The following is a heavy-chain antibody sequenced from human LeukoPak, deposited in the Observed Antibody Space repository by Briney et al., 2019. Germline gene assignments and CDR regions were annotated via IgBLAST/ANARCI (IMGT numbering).Heavy chain of an antibody. V-gene: IGHV5-51*01. J-gene: IGHJ4*02. CDR1: GYTFASYW. D-gene: IGHD6-19*01. CDR2: IYPGDSDT. Sequence: GESLKISCKCSGYTFASYWIGWVRQMPGKGLEWMGGIYPGDSDTRYSPSFQGQVTISADKSISTAYLQWSSLKASDTAMYYCARRSSGWYLDYWGQGTLVTVSS. CDR3: ARRSSGWYLDY.